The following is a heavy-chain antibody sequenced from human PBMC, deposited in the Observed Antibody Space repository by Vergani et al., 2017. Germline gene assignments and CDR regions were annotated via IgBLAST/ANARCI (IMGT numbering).Heavy chain of an antibody. D-gene: IGHD3-10*01. V-gene: IGHV3-23*01. CDR3: AKQYFVSGNYLFDY. CDR2: ISGSGVSA. CDR1: EFTFSNYA. Sequence: EVQLLESGGGLVQPGGSLRLTCAASEFTFSNYAMNWVRQAPGKGLEWVSGISGSGVSAYYTDSVKGRFTISRDNSKNMRCLQMNNLRTEDTAIYYCAKQYFVSGNYLFDYWGQGTLVTVSS. J-gene: IGHJ4*02.